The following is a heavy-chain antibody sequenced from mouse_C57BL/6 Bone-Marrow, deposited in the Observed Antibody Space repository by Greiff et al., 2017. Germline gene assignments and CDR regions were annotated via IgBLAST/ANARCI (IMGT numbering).Heavy chain of an antibody. V-gene: IGHV1-81*01. CDR2: IYPRSGNT. CDR3: ARGWLPYAMDY. CDR1: GYTFTSYG. D-gene: IGHD2-2*01. Sequence: VQLQQSGAELARPGASVKLSCKASGYTFTSYGISWVRQRTGQGLEWIGEIYPRSGNTYYNEKFKGNATLTADKSSSTAYMELRSLTSEDSAVYFCARGWLPYAMDYWGQGTSVTVSS. J-gene: IGHJ4*01.